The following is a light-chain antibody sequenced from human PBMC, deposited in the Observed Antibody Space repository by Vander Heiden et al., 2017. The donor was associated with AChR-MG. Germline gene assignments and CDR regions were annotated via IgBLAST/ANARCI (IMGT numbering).Light chain of an antibody. CDR2: DAS. Sequence: EIVLTQSPATLSLSPGERATLSCRASQSVSSYLAWYQQKPGQAPRLLIYDASNRATGIPARFSGSGSGTDFTLTISSLEPEDFAVYYCQQHSNWPYWTFGQGTKVEIK. J-gene: IGKJ1*01. CDR3: QQHSNWPYWT. CDR1: QSVSSY. V-gene: IGKV3-11*01.